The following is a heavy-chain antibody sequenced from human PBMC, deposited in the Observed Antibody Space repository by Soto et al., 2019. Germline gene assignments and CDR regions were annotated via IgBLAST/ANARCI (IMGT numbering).Heavy chain of an antibody. CDR3: AKAKDYYDSSPYDY. V-gene: IGHV3-30*18. CDR1: GFTFSSYG. CDR2: ISYDGSNK. Sequence: GGSLRLSCAASGFTFSSYGMHWVRQAPGKGLEWVAVISYDGSNKYYADSVKGRFTISRDNSKNTLYLQMNSLRAEDTAVYYCAKAKDYYDSSPYDYWGQGTLVTVSS. J-gene: IGHJ4*02. D-gene: IGHD3-22*01.